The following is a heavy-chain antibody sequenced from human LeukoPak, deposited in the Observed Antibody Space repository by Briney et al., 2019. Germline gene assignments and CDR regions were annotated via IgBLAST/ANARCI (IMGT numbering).Heavy chain of an antibody. CDR2: IYSSGST. CDR3: ARSGSYYDNWFDP. V-gene: IGHV4-4*07. Sequence: KPSETLSLTCTVSGGSISANYWIWMRQPAGKGLEYIGRIYSSGSTNYNPSLKSRVTVSVDTSKNQFSLKLNSVTAADTAVYYCARSGSYYDNWFDPWGQGSLVTVSS. J-gene: IGHJ5*02. D-gene: IGHD1-26*01. CDR1: GGSISANY.